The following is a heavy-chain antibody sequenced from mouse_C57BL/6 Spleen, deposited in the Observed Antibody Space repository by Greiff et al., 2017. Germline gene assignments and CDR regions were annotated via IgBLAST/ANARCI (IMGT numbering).Heavy chain of an antibody. CDR1: GYAFSSSW. Sequence: QVQLQQSGPELVKPGASVKISCKASGYAFSSSWMNWVKQRPGKGLEWIGRIYPGDGDTNYNGKFKGKATLTADKSSSTAYMQLSSLTSEDSAVYFCARYVSSYYFDYWGQGTTLTVSS. V-gene: IGHV1-82*01. CDR2: IYPGDGDT. CDR3: ARYVSSYYFDY. J-gene: IGHJ2*01.